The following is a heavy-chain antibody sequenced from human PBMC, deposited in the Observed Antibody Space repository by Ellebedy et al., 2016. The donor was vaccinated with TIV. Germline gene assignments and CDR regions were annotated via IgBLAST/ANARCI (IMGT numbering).Heavy chain of an antibody. V-gene: IGHV1-69*13. D-gene: IGHD5-18*01. Sequence: SVKVSCXASGGTFSSYAISWVRQAPGQGLEWMGGIIPIFGTANYAQKFQGRVTITADESTSTAYMELRSLRSDDTAVYYCARVGYSYGYPLDYWGQGTLVTVSS. CDR1: GGTFSSYA. CDR3: ARVGYSYGYPLDY. CDR2: IIPIFGTA. J-gene: IGHJ4*02.